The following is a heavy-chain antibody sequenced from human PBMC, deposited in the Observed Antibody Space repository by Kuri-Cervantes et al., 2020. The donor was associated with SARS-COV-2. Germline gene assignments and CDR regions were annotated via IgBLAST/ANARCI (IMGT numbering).Heavy chain of an antibody. CDR1: GCSISSG. Sequence: SLSLTCTVSGCSISSGDYYWSWIRQPPGKGLEWVAVISYDGSNKYYADSVKVRFTISRDNSKNTFYLQMTSLRSEDTAVYYCARSYFLDVWGKGTTVTVSS. J-gene: IGHJ6*04. D-gene: IGHD3-10*01. CDR2: ISYDGSNK. V-gene: IGHV3-30*03. CDR3: ARSYFLDV.